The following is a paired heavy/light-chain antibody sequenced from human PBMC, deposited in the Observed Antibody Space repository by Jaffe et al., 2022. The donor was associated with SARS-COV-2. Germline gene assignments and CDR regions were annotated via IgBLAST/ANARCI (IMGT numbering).Light chain of an antibody. CDR1: QSVLYSSNNKNY. CDR3: QQYYNNFPT. J-gene: IGKJ2*01. V-gene: IGKV4-1*01. CDR2: WAS. Sequence: DIVMTQSPDSLAVSLGERATINCKSSQSVLYSSNNKNYLAWYQQKPRQPPKMLIYWASNRESGVPDRFSGSGSGTDFTLSISSLQAEDVAVYYCQQYYNNFPTFGQGTKLEIK.
Heavy chain of an antibody. J-gene: IGHJ4*02. V-gene: IGHV3-74*01. D-gene: IGHD2-2*02. CDR2: INSDGSST. CDR1: GFTFSTYW. CDR3: ARVLYCSATTCHTPYDN. Sequence: EVQLVESGGGLVQPGGSLRLSCAASGFTFSTYWMHWVRQAPGEGLVWVSHINSDGSSTSYADSVKGRFTISRDNAKNTLYLQMNSLRAEDTAVYYCARVLYCSATTCHTPYDNWGQGTLVTVSS.